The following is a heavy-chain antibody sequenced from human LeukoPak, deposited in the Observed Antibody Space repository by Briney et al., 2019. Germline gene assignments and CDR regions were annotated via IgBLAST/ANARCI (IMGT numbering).Heavy chain of an antibody. D-gene: IGHD6-13*01. J-gene: IGHJ4*02. V-gene: IGHV4-38-2*02. Sequence: SETLSLTCTVSGYSIINTYFWGWVRQPPGKGLEWIGNIYHSGTTYYNPSLKSRVTISVDTSKNQFSLNLNSVTAADTAMYNCARLAGYTSSWTFDYWGQGILVTVSS. CDR1: GYSIINTYF. CDR2: IYHSGTT. CDR3: ARLAGYTSSWTFDY.